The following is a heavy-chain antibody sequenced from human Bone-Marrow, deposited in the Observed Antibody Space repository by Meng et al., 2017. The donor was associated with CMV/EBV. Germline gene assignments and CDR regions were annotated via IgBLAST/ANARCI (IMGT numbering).Heavy chain of an antibody. CDR1: GYTFTGYY. CDR2: INPNSGGT. D-gene: IGHD3-3*01. V-gene: IGHV1-2*02. CDR3: ARSYDFWSGYYQINYYYGMDV. Sequence: SVKVSCKASGYTFTGYYMNWVRQAPGQGLEWMGWINPNSGGTNYAQKFQGRVTMTRDTSISTAYMELSRLRSDDTALYHCARSYDFWSGYYQINYYYGMDVWGQGTTVTVSS. J-gene: IGHJ6*02.